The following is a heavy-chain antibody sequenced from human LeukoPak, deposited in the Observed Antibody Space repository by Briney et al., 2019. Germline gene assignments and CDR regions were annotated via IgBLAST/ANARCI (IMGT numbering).Heavy chain of an antibody. CDR2: ITGSGGNT. CDR3: AKWGDYDVLTGYYVSDY. Sequence: GASLRLSCAASGFTFSNYAMSWARQAPGKGLEWVSAITGSGGNTYYADSVKGRFTISRDNSKNTVFLQMNSLRAEDTAVYYCAKWGDYDVLTGYYVSDYWGQGTLVAVSS. D-gene: IGHD3-9*01. CDR1: GFTFSNYA. J-gene: IGHJ4*02. V-gene: IGHV3-23*01.